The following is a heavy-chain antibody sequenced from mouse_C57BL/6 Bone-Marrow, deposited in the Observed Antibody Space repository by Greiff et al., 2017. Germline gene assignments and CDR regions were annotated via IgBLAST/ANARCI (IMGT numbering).Heavy chain of an antibody. CDR3: AMGDATGY. CDR2: IFPGSGST. V-gene: IGHV1-75*01. D-gene: IGHD1-1*01. J-gene: IGHJ2*01. CDR1: GYTFTGYC. Sequence: QVQLQQSGPELVKPGASVKMSCKASGYTFTGYCITWVKQRPGQGLEWIGDIFPGSGSTYYNEKFKGKATLTVDTSSSTAYMLLSSLTSEDSAVYCSAMGDATGYWGQGTALTVSS.